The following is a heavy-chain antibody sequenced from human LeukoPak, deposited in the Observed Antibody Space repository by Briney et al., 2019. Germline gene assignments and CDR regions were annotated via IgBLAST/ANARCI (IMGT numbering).Heavy chain of an antibody. CDR3: ARDKKYSSSWYTFDY. J-gene: IGHJ4*02. Sequence: GASVKVSCKASGGTFSSYAISWVRQAPGQGLEWMGWINPNSGGTNYAQKFQGRVTMTRDTSISTAYMELSRLRSDDTAVYYCARDKKYSSSWYTFDYWGQGTLVTVSS. D-gene: IGHD6-13*01. CDR1: GGTFSSYA. CDR2: INPNSGGT. V-gene: IGHV1-2*02.